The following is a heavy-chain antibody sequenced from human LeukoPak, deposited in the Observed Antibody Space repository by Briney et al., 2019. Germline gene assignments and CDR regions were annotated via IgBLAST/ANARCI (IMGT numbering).Heavy chain of an antibody. V-gene: IGHV3-30*18. Sequence: GGSLRLSCAASGFTFSSYGMHWVRQAPGKGLEWVAVISYDGSNKYYADSVKGRFTISRDNSKNTLYLQMNSLRAEDTAVYYCAKLVGDSNFDYWGQGTLVTVSS. CDR3: AKLVGDSNFDY. D-gene: IGHD4-17*01. CDR1: GFTFSSYG. J-gene: IGHJ4*02. CDR2: ISYDGSNK.